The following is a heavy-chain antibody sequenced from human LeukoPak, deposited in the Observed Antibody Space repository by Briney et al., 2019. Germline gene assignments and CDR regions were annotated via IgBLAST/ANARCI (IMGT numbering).Heavy chain of an antibody. J-gene: IGHJ4*02. Sequence: GASVKVSCKTSGYRFTSYGISWVRQAPGQGLEWMGWISGYNGNTNYADSRDFAQKYQGRVTMTTDKSTSTAYMELRSLRSDDTAVYYCARVERRYDSSGPNFDYWGQGTLVTVSS. V-gene: IGHV1-18*01. CDR3: ARVERRYDSSGPNFDY. CDR1: GYRFTSYG. CDR2: ISGYNGNT. D-gene: IGHD3-22*01.